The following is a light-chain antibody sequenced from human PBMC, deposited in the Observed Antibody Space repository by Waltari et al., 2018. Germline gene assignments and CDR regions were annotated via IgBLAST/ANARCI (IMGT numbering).Light chain of an antibody. V-gene: IGLV4-69*01. CDR2: VNSDGSR. Sequence: QLVLTQSPSASASLGASVKLTCTLSSGHSSNVIAWLQQQPEKGPRYLMKVNSDGSRSKGDGIPDRFSGSSSGAGRYLTISSLQSEDEADYYCQTGGHGTWVFGGGTKLTVL. J-gene: IGLJ3*02. CDR1: SGHSSNV. CDR3: QTGGHGTWV.